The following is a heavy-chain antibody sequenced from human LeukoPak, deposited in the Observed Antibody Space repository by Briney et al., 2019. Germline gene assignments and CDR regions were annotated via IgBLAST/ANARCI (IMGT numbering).Heavy chain of an antibody. Sequence: SETLSLTCTVSGGSISSGSYYWSWIRQPAGKGLEWIGLIYTSGSTNYNPSLKSRVTMSVDTSKNQFSLKLSSVTAADTAVYYCARVVVPAAIIFWFDPWGQGTLVTVSS. CDR1: GGSISSGSYY. CDR3: ARVVVPAAIIFWFDP. V-gene: IGHV4-61*02. D-gene: IGHD2-2*01. J-gene: IGHJ5*02. CDR2: IYTSGST.